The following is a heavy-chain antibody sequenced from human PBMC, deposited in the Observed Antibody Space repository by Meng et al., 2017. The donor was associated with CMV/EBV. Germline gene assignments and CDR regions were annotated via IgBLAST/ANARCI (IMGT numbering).Heavy chain of an antibody. CDR1: GLSLSTSGVG. J-gene: IGHJ4*02. CDR3: ARLYDSSGYYLGYFDY. CDR2: IYWDDDK. Sequence: HITLKESCPTLVKPTQSLTLYCTFSGLSLSTSGVGVGSIHQPTGKALEWLALIYWDDDKRYSPSLKSRLTITKDTSKNQVVLTMTNMDPVDTATYYCARLYDSSGYYLGYFDYWGQGTLVTVSS. D-gene: IGHD3-22*01. V-gene: IGHV2-5*02.